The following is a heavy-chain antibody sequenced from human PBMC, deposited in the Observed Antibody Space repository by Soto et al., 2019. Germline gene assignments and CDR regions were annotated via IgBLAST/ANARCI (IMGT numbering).Heavy chain of an antibody. CDR3: ARSQYYYDSSGYRAFQH. D-gene: IGHD3-22*01. CDR1: GFSLSTSGVG. Sequence: SGPTLVNPTQTLTLTCTFSGFSLSTSGVGVGWIRQPPGKALEWLALIYWNDDKRYSPSLKSRLTITKDTSKNQVVLTMTNMDPVDTATYYCARSQYYYDSSGYRAFQHWGQGTLVTASS. J-gene: IGHJ1*01. V-gene: IGHV2-5*01. CDR2: IYWNDDK.